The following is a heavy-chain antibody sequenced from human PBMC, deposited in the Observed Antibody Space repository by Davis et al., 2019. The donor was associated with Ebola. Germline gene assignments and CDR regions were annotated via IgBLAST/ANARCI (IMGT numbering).Heavy chain of an antibody. J-gene: IGHJ6*02. V-gene: IGHV1-69*13. CDR1: GGTFSSYA. D-gene: IGHD3-10*01. Sequence: AASVKVSCKASGGTFSSYAFSWVRQAPGQGLEWMGGIIPIFGTTNYAQKFQGRVTITADESTSTAYMELSSLRSEDTAVYYCASINPYYYHSGSFRYGVDIWGQGTTVTVSS. CDR3: ASINPYYYHSGSFRYGVDI. CDR2: IIPIFGTT.